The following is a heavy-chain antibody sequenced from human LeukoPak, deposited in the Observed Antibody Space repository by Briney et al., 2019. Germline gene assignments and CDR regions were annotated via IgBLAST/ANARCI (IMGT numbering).Heavy chain of an antibody. CDR3: ARDGDIAAAGTDAFDI. CDR2: ISSNGGST. V-gene: IGHV3-64*01. Sequence: GGSLRLSCAASGFTFSTYAMHWVRQAPGKGLEYVSAISSNGGSTYYANSVKGRFTISRDNSKNTLYLQMGSLRAEDMAVYYCARDGDIAAAGTDAFDIWGQGTMVTVSS. CDR1: GFTFSTYA. D-gene: IGHD6-13*01. J-gene: IGHJ3*02.